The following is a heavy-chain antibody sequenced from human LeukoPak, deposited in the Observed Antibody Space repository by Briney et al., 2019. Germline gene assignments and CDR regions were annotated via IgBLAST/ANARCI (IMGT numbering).Heavy chain of an antibody. CDR1: GGSFSGYY. V-gene: IGHV4-59*10. J-gene: IGHJ4*02. CDR3: ARVRDYGDPYFDY. CDR2: IYTSGST. D-gene: IGHD4-17*01. Sequence: PSETLSLTCAVYGGSFSGYYWSWIRQPAGKGLEWIGRIYTSGSTNYNPSLKSRVTMSVDTSKNQFSLKLSSVTAADTAVYYCARVRDYGDPYFDYWGQGTLVTVSS.